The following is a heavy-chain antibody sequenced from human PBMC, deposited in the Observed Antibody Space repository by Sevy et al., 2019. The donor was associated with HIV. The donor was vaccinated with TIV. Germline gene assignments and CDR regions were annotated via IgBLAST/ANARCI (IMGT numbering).Heavy chain of an antibody. Sequence: GGSLRLSCAASGFTFSSYRMTWVRQAPGKGLEWVSCISSTSAYINDADSVKGRFTISRDNAKNLLYLQMDSLRAEDTAVYYCARAVLEISTWRSDSWGQGTLVTVSS. V-gene: IGHV3-21*01. D-gene: IGHD1-1*01. CDR3: ARAVLEISTWRSDS. CDR1: GFTFSSYR. CDR2: ISSTSAYI. J-gene: IGHJ4*02.